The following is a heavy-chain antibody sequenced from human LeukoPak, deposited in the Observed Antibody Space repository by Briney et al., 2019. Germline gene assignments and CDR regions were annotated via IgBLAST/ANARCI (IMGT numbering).Heavy chain of an antibody. CDR2: ISSSGSTI. J-gene: IGHJ6*02. Sequence: PGRSLRPSCAASGFTFSDYYMSWIRQAPGKGLEWVSYISSSGSTIYYADSVKGRFTISRDSAKNSLYLQMNSLRAEDTAVYYCARDYYGDYAYYGMDVWGQGTTVTVSS. D-gene: IGHD4-17*01. V-gene: IGHV3-11*01. CDR1: GFTFSDYY. CDR3: ARDYYGDYAYYGMDV.